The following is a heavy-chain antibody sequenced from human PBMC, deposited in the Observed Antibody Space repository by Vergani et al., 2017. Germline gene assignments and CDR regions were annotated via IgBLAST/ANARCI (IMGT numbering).Heavy chain of an antibody. V-gene: IGHV3-21*01. CDR2: ISSSSSYI. CDR3: AREGGGSSQLH. J-gene: IGHJ4*02. D-gene: IGHD1-26*01. CDR1: GFTFSNAW. Sequence: EVQLVESGGGLVKPGGSLRLSCAASGFTFSNAWMSWVRQAPGKGLEWVSSISSSSSYIYYADSVKGRFTISRDNAKNSLYLQMNSLRAEDTAVYYCAREGGGSSQLHWGQGTLVTVSS.